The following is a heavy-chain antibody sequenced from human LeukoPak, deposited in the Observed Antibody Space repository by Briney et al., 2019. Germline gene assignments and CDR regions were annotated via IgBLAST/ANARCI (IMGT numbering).Heavy chain of an antibody. Sequence: ASVKVSCKASGYTFTSYGISWVRQAPGQGLEWMGWISAYNGNTNYAQKLQGRVTTTTDTSTSTAYMELRSLRSDDTAVYYCARELDDSSGYYSGFQHWGQGTLVTVSS. CDR1: GYTFTSYG. D-gene: IGHD3-22*01. CDR3: ARELDDSSGYYSGFQH. V-gene: IGHV1-18*01. J-gene: IGHJ1*01. CDR2: ISAYNGNT.